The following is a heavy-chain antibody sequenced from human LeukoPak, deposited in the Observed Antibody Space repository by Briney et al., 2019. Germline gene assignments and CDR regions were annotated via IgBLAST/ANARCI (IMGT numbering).Heavy chain of an antibody. Sequence: GGSLRLSCAASGFTFSSYWMSWVRQAPGKGLEWVANIKQDGSEKYYVDSVKGRFTISRDNAKNSLFLQMNSLRAEDTAVYYCATVGGSGWFHYWGQGTLVTVSS. D-gene: IGHD6-19*01. J-gene: IGHJ4*02. CDR1: GFTFSSYW. CDR3: ATVGGSGWFHY. V-gene: IGHV3-7*01. CDR2: IKQDGSEK.